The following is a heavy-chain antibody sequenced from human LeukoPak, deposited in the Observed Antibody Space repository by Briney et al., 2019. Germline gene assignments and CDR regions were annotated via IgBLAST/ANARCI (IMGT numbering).Heavy chain of an antibody. CDR1: GGSISSYY. J-gene: IGHJ4*02. CDR2: IYYSGST. Sequence: SETLSFTCTVSGGSISSYYWSWIRQPPGKGLEWIGYIYYSGSTNYNPSLKSRVTISVDTSKNQFSLKLSSVTAADTAVYYCARVGCSGGSCYPALYYFDYWGQGTLVTVSS. V-gene: IGHV4-59*01. D-gene: IGHD2-15*01. CDR3: ARVGCSGGSCYPALYYFDY.